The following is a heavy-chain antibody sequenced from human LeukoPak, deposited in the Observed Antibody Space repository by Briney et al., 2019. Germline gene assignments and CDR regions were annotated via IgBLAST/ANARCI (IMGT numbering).Heavy chain of an antibody. V-gene: IGHV4-59*01. D-gene: IGHD4-11*01. CDR1: GGSISSYY. CDR2: IYYSGST. CDR3: ARGPRNFYYFDY. J-gene: IGHJ4*02. Sequence: SETLSLTCTVSGGSISSYYWSCIRQPPGKGLEWIGYIYYSGSTNYNPSLKSRVTISVDTSKNQFSLKLSSVTAADTAVYYCARGPRNFYYFDYWGQGTLVTVSS.